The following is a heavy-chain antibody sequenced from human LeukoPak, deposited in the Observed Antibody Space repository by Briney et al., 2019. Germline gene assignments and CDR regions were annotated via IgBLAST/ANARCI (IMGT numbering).Heavy chain of an antibody. CDR3: AKEAGYSSSRGYYYGMDV. V-gene: IGHV3-9*01. D-gene: IGHD6-13*01. CDR1: GFTFDDYA. CDR2: ISWNSGSI. J-gene: IGHJ6*02. Sequence: GRSLRLSCAASGFTFDDYAMHWVRQAPGKGLEWVSGISWNSGSIGYADSVKGRFTISRDNAKNSLYLQMNSLRAEDTALYYCAKEAGYSSSRGYYYGMDVWGQGTTVTVSS.